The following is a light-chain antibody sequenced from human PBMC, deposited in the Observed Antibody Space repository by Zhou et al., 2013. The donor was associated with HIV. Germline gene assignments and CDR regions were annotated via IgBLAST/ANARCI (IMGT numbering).Light chain of an antibody. J-gene: IGKJ2*01. Sequence: IVLTQSPATMSLSPGERATLSCRASQSISRGHLAWYQHKPGQAPRLLIFAASRRAAGIPDRFSGSGSGTDFTLTISRLEPEDFAVYYCQQYSDSPLYTFGQGTKVEIK. V-gene: IGKV3-20*01. CDR1: QSISRGH. CDR3: QQYSDSPLYT. CDR2: AAS.